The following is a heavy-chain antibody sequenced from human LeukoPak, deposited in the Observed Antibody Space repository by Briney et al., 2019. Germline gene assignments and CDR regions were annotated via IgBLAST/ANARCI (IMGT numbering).Heavy chain of an antibody. CDR2: IIGGGGST. Sequence: GGTLRLSCAASGFPFSSHGMSWVCQAPGEGLEWGSGIIGGGGSTYYVDSVKGRFTISGDNSRNTLFLQMNSLRAEDTAVYYCAHGAMYQLDYWGQGTLVTVSS. CDR3: AHGAMYQLDY. CDR1: GFPFSSHG. J-gene: IGHJ4*02. D-gene: IGHD2-2*01. V-gene: IGHV3-23*01.